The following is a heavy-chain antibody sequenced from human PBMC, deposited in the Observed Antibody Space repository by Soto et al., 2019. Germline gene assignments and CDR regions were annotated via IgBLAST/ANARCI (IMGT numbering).Heavy chain of an antibody. CDR3: ATVRWELHDAFDI. CDR1: GGSISTGGYY. CDR2: IYPSGMT. D-gene: IGHD1-26*01. V-gene: IGHV4-31*03. Sequence: QVQLQESGPGLVKPSQTLSLTCTVSGGSISTGGYYWSWIRQHPGRGLEWIGYIYPSGMTLSNPYLQSRVAISIDTSKNKFSLKLSSVTAADTAVYYCATVRWELHDAFDIWGQGTMVSVSS. J-gene: IGHJ3*02.